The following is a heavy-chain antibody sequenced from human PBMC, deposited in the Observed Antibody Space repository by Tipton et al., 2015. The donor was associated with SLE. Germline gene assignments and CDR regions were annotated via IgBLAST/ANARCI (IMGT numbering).Heavy chain of an antibody. V-gene: IGHV4-59*08. D-gene: IGHD2-15*01. J-gene: IGHJ4*02. Sequence: TLSLTCTVSGGSISSYYWSWIRQPPGKGLEWIGYIYYSGSTNYNPSLKSRVTISVDTSKNQFSLKLSSVTAADTAVYYCARSYCSGGSCYLDYWGQGTLVAVSS. CDR3: ARSYCSGGSCYLDY. CDR2: IYYSGST. CDR1: GGSISSYY.